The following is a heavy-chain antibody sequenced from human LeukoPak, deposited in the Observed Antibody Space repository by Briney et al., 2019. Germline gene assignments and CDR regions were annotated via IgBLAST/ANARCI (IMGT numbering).Heavy chain of an antibody. CDR2: IKGSDK. J-gene: IGHJ4*02. CDR3: ARDVDWNYDL. Sequence: PGGSLRLSCVGSGFTFSNYWMNWVRQAPGKGLEWVANIKGSDKGHVDSVKGRFSVSRDDARNSLYLQMDSLRAKDTAVYYCARDVDWNYDLWGQGTVVRVSS. V-gene: IGHV3-7*01. D-gene: IGHD1-7*01. CDR1: GFTFSNYW.